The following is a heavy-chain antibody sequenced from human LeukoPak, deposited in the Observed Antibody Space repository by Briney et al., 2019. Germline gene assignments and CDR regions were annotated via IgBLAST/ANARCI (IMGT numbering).Heavy chain of an antibody. Sequence: SETLALTCAVYGGSLSGHYWSWIRQAPGKGLEWIGDIHHDGRTKYSPSLKSRVSILLDTSKNEVSLRLTPVTAADTALYFCAREPVPQDYGDTVNAYDLWGQGTMVIVSS. D-gene: IGHD4-17*01. CDR2: IHHDGRT. V-gene: IGHV4-34*01. CDR1: GGSLSGHY. J-gene: IGHJ3*01. CDR3: AREPVPQDYGDTVNAYDL.